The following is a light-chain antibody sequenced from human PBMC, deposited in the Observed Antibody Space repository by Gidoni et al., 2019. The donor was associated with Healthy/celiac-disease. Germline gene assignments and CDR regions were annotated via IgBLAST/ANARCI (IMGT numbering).Light chain of an antibody. CDR1: LSLLHSNGYNY. Sequence: DIAMSQSPLSLPVTPGEPASIPCSSSLSLLHSNGYNYLDWYLQKPGKSPQLLIYLGSNRAPGVPDRFSGSGSGTDFTLKISRVEAEDVGVYYCMQALQTPWTFGQGTKVEIK. V-gene: IGKV2-28*01. CDR2: LGS. CDR3: MQALQTPWT. J-gene: IGKJ1*01.